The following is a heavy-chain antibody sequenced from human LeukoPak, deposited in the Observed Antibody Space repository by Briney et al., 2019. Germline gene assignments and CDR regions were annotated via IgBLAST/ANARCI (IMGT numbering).Heavy chain of an antibody. CDR2: ISGSGGST. Sequence: PWGALRLSCAASGFTFSSYAMSWVRQAPGKGLEWVSAISGSGGSTYYADSVKGRFTISRDNSKDTLYLEMNNLRAEDTAVYYCAKGGTATGQTYFDYWGQGTLVSVSS. CDR1: GFTFSSYA. V-gene: IGHV3-23*01. D-gene: IGHD2-21*02. CDR3: AKGGTATGQTYFDY. J-gene: IGHJ4*02.